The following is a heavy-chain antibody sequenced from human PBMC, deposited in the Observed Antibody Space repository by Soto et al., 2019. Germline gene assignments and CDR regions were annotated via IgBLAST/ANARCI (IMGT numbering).Heavy chain of an antibody. J-gene: IGHJ6*02. CDR2: IIPIFGTA. V-gene: IGHV1-69*01. CDR1: GGTFSRYS. D-gene: IGHD3-3*01. Sequence: QVQLVQSGAEVKKPGSSVKVSCQASGGTFSRYSISWVRQAPGQGREWMGGIIPIFGTANYAQKFPGRVTITAYASRSTSYMELSNLRSEDTAVYYCARENTKIWSCYLIRGVYYYGKDVWAQGTTVTVS. CDR3: ARENTKIWSCYLIRGVYYYGKDV.